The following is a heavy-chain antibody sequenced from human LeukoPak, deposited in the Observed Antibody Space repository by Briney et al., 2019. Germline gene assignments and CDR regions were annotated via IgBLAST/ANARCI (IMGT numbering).Heavy chain of an antibody. CDR1: GYSFIGYY. J-gene: IGHJ4*02. CDR3: ARSLGHCSGGNCY. Sequence: ASVKVSCKASGYSFIGYYIYWLRQAPGQGPEWMGWIDPNSGATNYAQKFQGRVSVSRDTSLTTVYMELSRLTSDDTAIYYCARSLGHCSGGNCYWGQGTLVTVSS. CDR2: IDPNSGAT. D-gene: IGHD2-15*01. V-gene: IGHV1-2*02.